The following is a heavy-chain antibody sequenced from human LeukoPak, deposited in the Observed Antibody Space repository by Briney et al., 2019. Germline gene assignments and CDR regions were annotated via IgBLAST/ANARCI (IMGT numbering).Heavy chain of an antibody. CDR1: GITFSSYS. CDR3: AKMSGSGSYYGASKEFDY. J-gene: IGHJ4*02. V-gene: IGHV3-21*04. Sequence: GGSLRLSCAASGITFSSYSMNWVRQAPGKGLEWVSSISSSSSYIYYADSVKGRFTISRDNAKNSLYLQMNSLRAEDTAVYYCAKMSGSGSYYGASKEFDYWGQGTLVTVSS. CDR2: ISSSSSYI. D-gene: IGHD1-26*01.